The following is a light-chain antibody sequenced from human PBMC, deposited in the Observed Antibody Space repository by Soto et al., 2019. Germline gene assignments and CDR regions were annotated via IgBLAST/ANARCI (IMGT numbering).Light chain of an antibody. V-gene: IGLV2-8*01. CDR2: EVT. Sequence: QSVLTQPPSASGSPGQSVTISCTGTSSDIGGYNYVSWYQQQPGKAPKLMIYEVTKRPSGVPDRFSGSKSGNTASLTVSGLQAEDEADYYCSSYAGSNSVFGGGTKVTVL. CDR1: SSDIGGYNY. CDR3: SSYAGSNSV. J-gene: IGLJ2*01.